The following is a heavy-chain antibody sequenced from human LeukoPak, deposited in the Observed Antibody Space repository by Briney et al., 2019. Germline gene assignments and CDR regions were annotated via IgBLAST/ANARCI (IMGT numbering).Heavy chain of an antibody. V-gene: IGHV1-18*04. Sequence: ASVKVSCKASGYTFTSYGISWVRQAPGQGLEWMGWISAYNGNTNYAQKLQGRVTMTTDTSASTAYMELRSLRSDDTAVCYCARDDRPSVKHGDWADYWGQGTLVTASS. CDR1: GYTFTSYG. J-gene: IGHJ4*02. CDR3: ARDDRPSVKHGDWADY. CDR2: ISAYNGNT. D-gene: IGHD4-17*01.